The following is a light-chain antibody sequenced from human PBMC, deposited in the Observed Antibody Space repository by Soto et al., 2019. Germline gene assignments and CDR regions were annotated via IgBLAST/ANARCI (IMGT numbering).Light chain of an antibody. J-gene: IGLJ1*01. CDR3: SSYSSGSTPYV. V-gene: IGLV2-14*01. CDR1: SSDLGANSY. Sequence: QSVLSQPSAVPWSPGQSITISCTGTSSDLGANSYVSWYQQHPGKAPKLMIYEVTDRPSEVPDRFSGFKSGYTASLTISGLQAEDEADYYCSSYSSGSTPYVFGTGTKVTVL. CDR2: EVT.